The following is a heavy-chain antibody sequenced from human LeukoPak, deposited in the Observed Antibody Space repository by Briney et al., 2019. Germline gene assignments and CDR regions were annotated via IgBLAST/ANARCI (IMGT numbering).Heavy chain of an antibody. CDR3: AKSSGSGSYYYSY. Sequence: PGGSLRLSCAASGFTFSTYAMSWVRQAPGKGLEWVSAISGSGGSTYYADSVKGRFTISRDNSKNTLYLQMNSPRAEDTAVYYCAKSSGSGSYYYSYWGQGTLVTVSS. V-gene: IGHV3-23*01. D-gene: IGHD3-10*01. CDR1: GFTFSTYA. J-gene: IGHJ4*02. CDR2: ISGSGGST.